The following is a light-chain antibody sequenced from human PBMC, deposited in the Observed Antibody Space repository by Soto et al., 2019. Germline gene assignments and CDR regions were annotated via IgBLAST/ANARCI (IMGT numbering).Light chain of an antibody. CDR2: EVS. V-gene: IGLV2-14*01. CDR3: SSYRGTSTLV. Sequence: QSALTQPASVSGSPGQSITISCTGTSSDVGGYNFVSWYQQHPGKAPKLMIYEVSSRPSGVSNRFSGSKSGDTASLTISGLQAEDVADYYCSSYRGTSTLVFGTGTKLTVL. CDR1: SSDVGGYNF. J-gene: IGLJ1*01.